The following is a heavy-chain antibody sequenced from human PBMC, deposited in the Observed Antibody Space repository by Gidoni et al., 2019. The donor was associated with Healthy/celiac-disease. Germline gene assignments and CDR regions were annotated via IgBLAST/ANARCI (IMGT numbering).Heavy chain of an antibody. CDR2: IYHSGST. Sequence: QVQLQESGPGLVKPSGTLSLTCAVSGGSISSSNWWGWVRQPPGKGLEWIGEIYHSGSTNYNPSLKSRVTISVDKSKNQFSLKLSSVTAADTAVYYCARDSPIGYCSGGSCYRYMDVWGKGTTVTVSS. CDR3: ARDSPIGYCSGGSCYRYMDV. CDR1: GGSISSSNW. J-gene: IGHJ6*03. V-gene: IGHV4-4*02. D-gene: IGHD2-15*01.